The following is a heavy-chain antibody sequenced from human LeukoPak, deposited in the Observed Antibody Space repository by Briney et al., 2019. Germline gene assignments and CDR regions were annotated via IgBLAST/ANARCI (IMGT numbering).Heavy chain of an antibody. J-gene: IGHJ5*02. V-gene: IGHV4-4*07. D-gene: IGHD6-13*01. CDR1: GGSISSYY. Sequence: SETLSLTCTVSGGSISSYYWSWIRQPAGKGLEWIGRIYTSGSTNYNPSLKSRVTMSVDTSKNQFSLKLSSVTAADTAVYYCARDGAAAGFINNWFDPWGQGTLVTVSS. CDR2: IYTSGST. CDR3: ARDGAAAGFINNWFDP.